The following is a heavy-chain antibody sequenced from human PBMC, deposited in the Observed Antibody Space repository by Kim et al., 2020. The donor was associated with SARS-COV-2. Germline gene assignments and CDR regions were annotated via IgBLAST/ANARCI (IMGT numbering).Heavy chain of an antibody. J-gene: IGHJ6*03. CDR2: INPESGTT. CDR1: GYTFTDNY. Sequence: ASVKVSCKASGYTFTDNYVHWVRQAPGQGLEWMGIINPESGTTGYAQKFQGRVTMTRDTSTGTVYMELSSLRSEDTAIYYCVRADTLTTYYYSSYMDVWGKGTTVTVSS. V-gene: IGHV1-46*01. CDR3: VRADTLTTYYYSSYMDV. D-gene: IGHD4-4*01.